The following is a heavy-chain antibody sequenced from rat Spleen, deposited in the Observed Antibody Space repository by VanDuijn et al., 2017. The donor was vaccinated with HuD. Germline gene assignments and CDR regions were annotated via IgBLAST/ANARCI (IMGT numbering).Heavy chain of an antibody. CDR3: ARDSVGAFDY. D-gene: IGHD4-3*01. CDR1: GFSLTNYH. V-gene: IGHV2-32*01. Sequence: QVRLKESGPGLVQPSQTLSVTCTVSGFSLTNYHVSWVRQPPGKGLEWMGVIWGDGSTAYNSALKSRLSISRDTSKSQVFLKMNSLQTEDTATYYCARDSVGAFDYWGQGVMVTVSS. J-gene: IGHJ2*01. CDR2: IWGDGST.